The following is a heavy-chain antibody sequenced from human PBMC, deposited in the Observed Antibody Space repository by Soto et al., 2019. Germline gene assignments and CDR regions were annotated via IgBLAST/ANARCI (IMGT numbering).Heavy chain of an antibody. CDR2: ISYDGSNK. J-gene: IGHJ5*02. CDR1: GFTFSSYA. V-gene: IGHV3-30-3*01. D-gene: IGHD3-16*01. Sequence: QVQLVESGGGVVQPGGSLRLSCAASGFTFSSYAMHWVRQAPGKGLEWVAVISYDGSNKYYADSVKGRFTISRDNSKNTLYLQMNSLRAEDTAVYYCARGTTGYPRLGWFDPWGQGTLVTVSS. CDR3: ARGTTGYPRLGWFDP.